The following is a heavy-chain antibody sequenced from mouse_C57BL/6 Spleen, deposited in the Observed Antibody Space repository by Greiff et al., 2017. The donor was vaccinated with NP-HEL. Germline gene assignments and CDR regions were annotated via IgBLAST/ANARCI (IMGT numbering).Heavy chain of an antibody. CDR2: INPNNGGT. CDR1: GYTFTDYY. Sequence: VQLQQSGPELVKPGASVKISCKASGYTFTDYYMNWVKQSHGKSLEWIGDINPNNGGTSYNQKFKGKATLTVDKSSSTAYMELRSLTSEDSAVYYCARGSSGYVWYFDYWGQGTTLTVSS. J-gene: IGHJ2*01. D-gene: IGHD3-2*02. CDR3: ARGSSGYVWYFDY. V-gene: IGHV1-26*01.